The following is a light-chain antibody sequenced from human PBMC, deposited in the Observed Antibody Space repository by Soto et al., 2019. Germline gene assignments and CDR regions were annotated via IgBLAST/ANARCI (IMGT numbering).Light chain of an antibody. V-gene: IGLV2-18*01. Sequence: QSALTQPPSVSGSPGQSVTISCTGTSSDVGSYNRLSWYQQPPGTAPKLIMYEVNTRPSGVPDRFSGSKSGSTASLTISGLQAEDEADYSCSLYIRGSTYVFGTGTKVTVL. CDR1: SSDVGSYNR. J-gene: IGLJ1*01. CDR2: EVN. CDR3: SLYIRGSTYV.